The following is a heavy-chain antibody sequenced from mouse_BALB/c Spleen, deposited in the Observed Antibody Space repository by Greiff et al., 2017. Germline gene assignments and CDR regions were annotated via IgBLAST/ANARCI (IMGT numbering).Heavy chain of an antibody. CDR2: IWAGGST. D-gene: IGHD2-14*01. CDR3: AREGFYYRYDVDYAMDY. Sequence: VQLQQSGPGLVAPSQSLSITCTVSGFSLTRYGVHWVRQPPGKGLEWLGVIWAGGSTNYNSALMSRLSISKDNSKSQVFLKMNSLQTDDTAMYYCAREGFYYRYDVDYAMDYWGQGTSVTVSS. CDR1: GFSLTRYG. J-gene: IGHJ4*01. V-gene: IGHV2-9*02.